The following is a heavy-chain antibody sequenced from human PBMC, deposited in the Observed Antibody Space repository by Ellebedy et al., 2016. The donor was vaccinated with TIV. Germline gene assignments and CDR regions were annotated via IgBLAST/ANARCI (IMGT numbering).Heavy chain of an antibody. Sequence: PGGSLRLSCAASGFNFRSYWMSWVRQAPGKGLEWVANIYQDGSVQYYLDSVKGRFTNSRDNAINSLFLQMNSLRAGDTAVYYCARRGGYGDYAVQVNSWFDRWGRGTLVTVS. D-gene: IGHD4-17*01. CDR3: ARRGGYGDYAVQVNSWFDR. CDR2: IYQDGSVQ. J-gene: IGHJ5*02. CDR1: GFNFRSYW. V-gene: IGHV3-7*01.